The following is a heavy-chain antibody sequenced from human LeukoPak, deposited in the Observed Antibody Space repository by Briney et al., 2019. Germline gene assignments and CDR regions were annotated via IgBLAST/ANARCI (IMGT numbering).Heavy chain of an antibody. Sequence: PGGSLRLSCAASGFTFSSYAMSWVRQAPGKGLEWVSAISGSGGSTYYADSVKGRFTISRDNSKNTLYLQMNSLRAEDTAVYYCAKDNVEMEGYYYYMDVWGKGTTVTVSS. V-gene: IGHV3-23*01. J-gene: IGHJ6*03. CDR1: GFTFSSYA. D-gene: IGHD5-24*01. CDR3: AKDNVEMEGYYYYMDV. CDR2: ISGSGGST.